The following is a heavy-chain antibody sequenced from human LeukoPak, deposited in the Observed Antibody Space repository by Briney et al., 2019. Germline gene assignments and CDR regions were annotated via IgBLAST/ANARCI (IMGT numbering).Heavy chain of an antibody. D-gene: IGHD3-22*01. CDR1: GGTFSNYA. CDR2: IIPIFGTA. CDR3: ARSVYDSSGYYPYYYYYYMDV. J-gene: IGHJ6*03. Sequence: GASVKVSCKASGGTFSNYAISWVRQAPGQGLEWMGGIIPIFGTANYAQKFQGRVTITTDESTSTAYMELSSPRSEDTAVYYCARSVYDSSGYYPYYYYYYMDVWGKGTTVTVSS. V-gene: IGHV1-69*05.